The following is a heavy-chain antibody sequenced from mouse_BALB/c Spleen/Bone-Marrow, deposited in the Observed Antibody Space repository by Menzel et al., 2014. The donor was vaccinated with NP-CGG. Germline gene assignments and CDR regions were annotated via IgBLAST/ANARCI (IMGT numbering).Heavy chain of an antibody. J-gene: IGHJ1*01. V-gene: IGHV2-6-4*01. CDR1: GFSLSRYS. Sequence: VKLMESGPGLVAPSQSLSITCTVSGFSLSRYSVHWVRQPPGKGLEWLGMIWGGGSTDYNSALKSRLSISKDNSKSQDFLKTNSLQTDDTAMYYCARVLFVDWYFDVWGAGTTVTVSS. CDR2: IWGGGST. CDR3: ARVLFVDWYFDV.